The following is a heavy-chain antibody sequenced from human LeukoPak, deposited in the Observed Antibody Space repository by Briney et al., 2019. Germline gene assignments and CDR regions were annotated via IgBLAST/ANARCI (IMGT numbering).Heavy chain of an antibody. J-gene: IGHJ4*02. V-gene: IGHV3-48*01. Sequence: PGGSLRLSCGASGITFSSYSMKWVRQAPGKGLEWVSYISSSGSTKYYADSAKGRFTISRDNARNSLYLQMNSLRAEDTAVYFCARGGLSIMGYWGQGTLVTVSS. CDR2: ISSSGSTK. CDR3: ARGGLSIMGY. CDR1: GITFSSYS. D-gene: IGHD2/OR15-2a*01.